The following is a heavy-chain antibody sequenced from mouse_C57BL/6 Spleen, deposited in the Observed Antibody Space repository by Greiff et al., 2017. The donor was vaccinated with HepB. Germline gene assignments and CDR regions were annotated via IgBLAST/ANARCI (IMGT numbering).Heavy chain of an antibody. CDR3: ARPDGYYEFAY. Sequence: DVKLVESGGGLVKPGGSLKLSCAASGFTFSDYGMHWVRQAPEKGLEWVAYISSGSSTIYYADTVKGRFTISRDNAKNTLFLQMTSLRSEDTAMYYCARPDGYYEFAYWGQGTLVTVSA. CDR2: ISSGSSTI. J-gene: IGHJ3*01. D-gene: IGHD2-3*01. CDR1: GFTFSDYG. V-gene: IGHV5-17*01.